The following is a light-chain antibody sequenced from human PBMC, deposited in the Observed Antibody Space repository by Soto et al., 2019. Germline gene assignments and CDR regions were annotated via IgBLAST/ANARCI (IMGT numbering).Light chain of an antibody. V-gene: IGLV8-61*01. J-gene: IGLJ2*01. CDR3: QSYDIRLSGSGI. CDR2: STN. Sequence: QTVVTQEPSFSVSPGGTVTLTCGLSSGSVSTSHYPSWYQQTPGQAPRTLIYSTNTRSSGVPDRFSGSKSGTSASLAITGLQADDEADYYCQSYDIRLSGSGIFGGGTKLTVL. CDR1: SGSVSTSHY.